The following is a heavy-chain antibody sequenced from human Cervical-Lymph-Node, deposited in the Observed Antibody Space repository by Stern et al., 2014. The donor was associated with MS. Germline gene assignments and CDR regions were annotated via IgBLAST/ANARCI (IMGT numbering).Heavy chain of an antibody. J-gene: IGHJ4*02. D-gene: IGHD2-15*01. CDR3: ARDKGYCSGGSCYSGGIDY. V-gene: IGHV3-21*01. CDR2: ISSSSSYI. Sequence: EVQLVESGGGLVKPGGSLRLSCAASGFTFSSYSMNWVRQAPGQGLEWVSSISSSSSYIYYADSVKGRFTISRDNAKNSLYLQMNSLRAEDTAVYYCARDKGYCSGGSCYSGGIDYWGQGTLVTVSS. CDR1: GFTFSSYS.